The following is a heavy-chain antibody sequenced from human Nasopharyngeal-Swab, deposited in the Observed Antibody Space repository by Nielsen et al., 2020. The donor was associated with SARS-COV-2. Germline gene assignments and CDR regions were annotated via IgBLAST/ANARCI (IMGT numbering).Heavy chain of an antibody. V-gene: IGHV4-31*03. J-gene: IGHJ5*02. CDR2: IYHSGST. CDR3: ARDGPIGWFDP. Sequence: SETLSLTCTVSGDFISGGGYYWSWVRQFPGKGLEWIGHIYHSGSTYYNPSLKSRVTISVDTSKNQFSLKLSSVTAADTAVYYCARDGPIGWFDPWGQGTLVTVSS. CDR1: GDFISGGGYY.